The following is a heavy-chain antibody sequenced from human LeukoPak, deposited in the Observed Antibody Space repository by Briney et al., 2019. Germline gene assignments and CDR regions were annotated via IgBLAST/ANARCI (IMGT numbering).Heavy chain of an antibody. D-gene: IGHD4-23*01. CDR2: VRYDGSNK. J-gene: IGHJ4*02. CDR3: ARDFRATVVTAGPDY. Sequence: GGSLRLSCAASGFMFSSYAMHWVRQAPGKGLEWVAFVRYDGSNKYYADYVKGRFTISRDNSNNALYLQMNSLRGEDTAIYYCARDFRATVVTAGPDYWGQGTLVTVSS. CDR1: GFMFSSYA. V-gene: IGHV3-30*02.